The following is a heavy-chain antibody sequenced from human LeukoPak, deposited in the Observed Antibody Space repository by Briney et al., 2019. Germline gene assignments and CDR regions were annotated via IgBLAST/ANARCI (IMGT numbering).Heavy chain of an antibody. D-gene: IGHD3-22*01. Sequence: ASVKVSCRASGYTFTGYYMHWVRQAPGQGLEWMGWINPNSGGTNYAQKFQGWVTMTRDTSISTAYMELSRLRSDDTAVYYCARDYYYDSSGYYDYWGQGTLVTVSS. CDR1: GYTFTGYY. J-gene: IGHJ4*02. V-gene: IGHV1-2*04. CDR2: INPNSGGT. CDR3: ARDYYYDSSGYYDY.